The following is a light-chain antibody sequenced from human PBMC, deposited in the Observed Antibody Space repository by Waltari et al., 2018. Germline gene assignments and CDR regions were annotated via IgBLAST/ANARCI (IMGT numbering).Light chain of an antibody. CDR2: AVS. V-gene: IGLV2-14*03. Sequence: QSALTQPASVSGSPGQSVSISCTGTSRDVGDSNSVSWFQDRQGQGPKGIIYAVSDRPSGVPARFSGPKSGNTASLAISGLQAEDEADYYCSSESSDKVVLFGGGTKVTVL. J-gene: IGLJ3*02. CDR3: SSESSDKVVL. CDR1: SRDVGDSNS.